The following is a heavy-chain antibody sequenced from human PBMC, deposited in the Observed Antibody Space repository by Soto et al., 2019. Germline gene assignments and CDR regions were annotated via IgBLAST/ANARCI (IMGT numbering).Heavy chain of an antibody. CDR3: ARLYGLDAFDI. J-gene: IGHJ3*02. Sequence: SETLSLTCTVSGGSISSYYWTWIRQPPGKGLEWIGHIYYSGSTNYNPSLKSRVTILVDTSKNQFSLKLSSLTAADTAVYYCARLYGLDAFDIWGQGTMVTVSS. D-gene: IGHD3-16*02. CDR2: IYYSGST. V-gene: IGHV4-59*08. CDR1: GGSISSYY.